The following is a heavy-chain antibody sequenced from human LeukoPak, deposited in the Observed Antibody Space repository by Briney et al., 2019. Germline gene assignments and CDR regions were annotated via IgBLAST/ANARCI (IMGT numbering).Heavy chain of an antibody. CDR1: GDGVSSNSAA. J-gene: IGHJ6*03. V-gene: IGHV6-1*01. D-gene: IGHD4-11*01. Sequence: SQTLSLTCAISGDGVSSNSAAWNWMRQSPSRGLEWLGRTYYRSKWYNDYAVSVKSRITINPDTSKNQFSLQLNSVTPEDTAVYYCARDYSNYVDYYYYMDVWGKGTTVTVSS. CDR2: TYYRSKWYN. CDR3: ARDYSNYVDYYYYMDV.